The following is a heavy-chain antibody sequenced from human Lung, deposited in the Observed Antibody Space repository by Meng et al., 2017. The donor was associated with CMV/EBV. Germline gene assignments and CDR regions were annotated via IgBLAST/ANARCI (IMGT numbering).Heavy chain of an antibody. Sequence: GSLRLXCSVSGASVSSGSHYWSSIRQPPGKGPEYIGYIFYSGSTRYNSSLKSRVTMSVNTSKNQFSLKLTSVTAADTAVYYCARNFYSVVYMTTLNSFDYWXKGAXVTVSS. CDR1: GASVSSGSHY. J-gene: IGHJ4*02. CDR2: IFYSGST. CDR3: ARNFYSVVYMTTLNSFDY. D-gene: IGHD4-11*01. V-gene: IGHV4-61*01.